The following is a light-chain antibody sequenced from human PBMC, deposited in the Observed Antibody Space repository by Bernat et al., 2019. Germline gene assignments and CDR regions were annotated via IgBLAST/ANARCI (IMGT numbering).Light chain of an antibody. Sequence: QSALTQPASVSGSPGQSITISCTGTSGDVGAYKFVSWYQQHPGKAPKLIIYDVSDRPSGVSDRFSGSKSGNTASLTISGLQASDEAEYYCCSYTNTTIVFGGGTKLTVL. CDR2: DVS. J-gene: IGLJ3*02. V-gene: IGLV2-14*01. CDR1: SGDVGAYKF. CDR3: CSYTNTTIV.